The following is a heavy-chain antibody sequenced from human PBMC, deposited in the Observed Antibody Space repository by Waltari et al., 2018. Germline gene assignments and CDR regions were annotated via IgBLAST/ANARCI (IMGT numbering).Heavy chain of an antibody. Sequence: QVQLVQSGAEVKKPGSSVKVSCNTFGGTFTDFGISGVRQAPGQGLEWMGAIIPMLDKTDYAQKFQGRVTITADESTDTAYMELRSLRAEDTAVYYCTEVGTTGSWGQGTLVTVSS. CDR3: TEVGTTGS. J-gene: IGHJ5*02. D-gene: IGHD1-1*01. CDR2: IIPMLDKT. CDR1: GGTFTDFG. V-gene: IGHV1-69*11.